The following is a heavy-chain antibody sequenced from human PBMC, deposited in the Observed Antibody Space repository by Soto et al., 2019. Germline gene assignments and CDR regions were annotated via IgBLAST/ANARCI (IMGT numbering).Heavy chain of an antibody. D-gene: IGHD2-15*01. CDR1: GGSISSGDYY. CDR3: ARVRYCSVGSCSLYFDY. J-gene: IGHJ4*02. V-gene: IGHV4-30-4*01. Sequence: QVQLQESGPGLVKPSQTLSLTCTVSGGSISSGDYYWSWIRQPPGKGLEWIVYIYYSGSTYYNPSLNSRVTISVDTSKNQFSLKLSSVTAADTAVYYCARVRYCSVGSCSLYFDYWGQGTLVTVSS. CDR2: IYYSGST.